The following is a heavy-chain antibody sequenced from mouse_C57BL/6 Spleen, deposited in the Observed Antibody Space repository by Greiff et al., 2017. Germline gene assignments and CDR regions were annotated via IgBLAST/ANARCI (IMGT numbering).Heavy chain of an antibody. V-gene: IGHV1-80*01. CDR3: ARGGGGSSLSYWYFDV. D-gene: IGHD1-1*01. CDR2: IYPGDGDT. CDR1: GYAFSSYW. J-gene: IGHJ1*03. Sequence: QVQLQQSGAELVKPGASVKISCKASGYAFSSYWMNWVKQRPGKGLEWIGQIYPGDGDTNYNGKFKGKATLTADKSSSTAYMQLSSLTSEDSAVYFCARGGGGSSLSYWYFDVWGTGTTVTVSS.